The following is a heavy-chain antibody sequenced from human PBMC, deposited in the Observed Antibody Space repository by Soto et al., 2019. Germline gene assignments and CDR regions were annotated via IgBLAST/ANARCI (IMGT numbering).Heavy chain of an antibody. D-gene: IGHD2-15*01. J-gene: IGHJ4*02. Sequence: SETLSLTCTVSGGSISSGNYYWSWIRQPPGKGLEWIGFISYSGSTYYSTSLKSRVTISVDTSKSQFSLNLSFVTAADTSVYYCSTMGTPATGLYFFDYWGQGSLVTVSS. CDR1: GGSISSGNYY. CDR2: ISYSGST. V-gene: IGHV4-30-4*01. CDR3: STMGTPATGLYFFDY.